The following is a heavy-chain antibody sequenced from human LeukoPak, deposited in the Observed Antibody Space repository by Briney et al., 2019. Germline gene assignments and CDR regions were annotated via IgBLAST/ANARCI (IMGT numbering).Heavy chain of an antibody. V-gene: IGHV3-23*01. J-gene: IGHJ3*02. CDR3: ARGDNYDFWSGYYTALGAFDI. CDR1: GFTFSSYA. Sequence: PGGSLRLSCAASGFTFSSYAMSWVRQAPGKGLEWVSAISGSGGSTYYADSVKGRFTISRDNAKNSLYLQMNSLRDEDTAVYYCARGDNYDFWSGYYTALGAFDIWGQGTMVTVSS. D-gene: IGHD3-3*01. CDR2: ISGSGGST.